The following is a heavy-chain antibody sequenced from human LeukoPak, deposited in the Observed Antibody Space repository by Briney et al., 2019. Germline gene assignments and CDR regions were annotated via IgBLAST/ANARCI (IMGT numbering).Heavy chain of an antibody. CDR2: IYHSGST. D-gene: IGHD3-3*01. CDR3: ASTYDFWSAEPPRY. J-gene: IGHJ4*02. V-gene: IGHV4-30-2*01. CDR1: GGSISSGGYY. Sequence: SETLSLTCTVSGGSISSGGYYWSWIRQPPGKGLEWIGYIYHSGSTYYNPSLKSRVTMSVDRSKNQFSLKLSSVTAADTAVYYCASTYDFWSAEPPRYWGQGTLVTVSS.